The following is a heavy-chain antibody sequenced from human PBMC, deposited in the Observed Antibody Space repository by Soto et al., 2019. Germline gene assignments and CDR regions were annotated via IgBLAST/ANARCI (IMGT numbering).Heavy chain of an antibody. CDR2: IIPIFGTA. CDR3: ARGRVDSSGYYGYYGMDV. D-gene: IGHD3-22*01. CDR1: GGTFSSYA. Sequence: SVKVSCKASGGTFSSYAISWVRQAPGQGLEWMGGIIPIFGTANYAQKLQGRVTITADESTSTAYMELSSLRSEDTAVYYCARGRVDSSGYYGYYGMDVWGQGTTVTVSS. V-gene: IGHV1-69*13. J-gene: IGHJ6*02.